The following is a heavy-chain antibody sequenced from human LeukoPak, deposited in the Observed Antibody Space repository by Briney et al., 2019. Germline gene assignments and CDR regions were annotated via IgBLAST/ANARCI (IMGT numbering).Heavy chain of an antibody. CDR2: ISWNSGSI. Sequence: LAGGSLRLSCAASGFTFDDYAMHWVRLAPGKGLEWVSGISWNSGSIGYADSVKGRFTISRDNAKNSLYLQMNSLRAEDTALYYCAKDIAAAGLVVYYYYGMDVWGQGTTVTVSS. D-gene: IGHD6-13*01. V-gene: IGHV3-9*01. J-gene: IGHJ6*02. CDR3: AKDIAAAGLVVYYYYGMDV. CDR1: GFTFDDYA.